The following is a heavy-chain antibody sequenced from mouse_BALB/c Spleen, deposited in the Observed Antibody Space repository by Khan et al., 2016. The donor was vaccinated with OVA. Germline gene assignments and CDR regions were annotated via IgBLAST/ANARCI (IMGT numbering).Heavy chain of an antibody. D-gene: IGHD1-1*01. CDR2: INPHIGET. V-gene: IGHV1-20*02. Sequence: EVQLQESGPELVKPGASVKISCKASGYSFTGYFMNWVMQSHGKSLEWIGRINPHIGETFYNQKFKGKATLTVDESSSTAHMELRSLASEDSAVYCCARIYGSDCDYWGQGTTLTVSS. J-gene: IGHJ2*01. CDR3: ARIYGSDCDY. CDR1: GYSFTGYF.